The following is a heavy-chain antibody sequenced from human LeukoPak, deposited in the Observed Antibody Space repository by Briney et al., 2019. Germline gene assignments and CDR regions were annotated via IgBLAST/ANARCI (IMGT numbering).Heavy chain of an antibody. CDR1: GFTFSDFY. V-gene: IGHV3-11*01. D-gene: IGHD3-22*01. CDR2: ISNRGSTI. J-gene: IGHJ4*02. Sequence: GGSLRLSCAASGFTFSDFYMTWIRQAPGKGPEWVSYISNRGSTIHYADSVRGRFTISRDNAKKSLYLQMNSLRAEDTAVYYCARSADRSGYFREITLYYFDYWGQGTLVTVSP. CDR3: ARSADRSGYFREITLYYFDY.